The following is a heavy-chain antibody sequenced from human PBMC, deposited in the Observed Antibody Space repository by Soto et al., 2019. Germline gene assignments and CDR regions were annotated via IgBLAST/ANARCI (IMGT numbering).Heavy chain of an antibody. CDR1: GGSISSGGYY. D-gene: IGHD5-18*01. CDR3: ARHLRWNSYGYSFDY. J-gene: IGHJ4*02. CDR2: IYYSGSA. V-gene: IGHV4-39*01. Sequence: SETLCLTCTVSGGSISSGGYYWSWIRQHPGKGLEWIGYIYYSGSAYYNPSLKSRVTISVDTSKNQFSLKLTSVTAADTALYYCARHLRWNSYGYSFDYWGQGTPVTVSS.